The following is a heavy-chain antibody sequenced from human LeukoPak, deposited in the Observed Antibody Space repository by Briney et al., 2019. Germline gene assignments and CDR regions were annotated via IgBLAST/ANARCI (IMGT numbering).Heavy chain of an antibody. Sequence: GGSLRLSCAATGVTFSSYWMSWVRQAPGKGLEWVANIKEDGSEKYYVDSVKGRFTISRDNAKNSLYLQMNSLRAEDTAVYYCATLDYGGNPNWGQGTLVTVSS. CDR1: GVTFSSYW. CDR2: IKEDGSEK. J-gene: IGHJ4*02. CDR3: ATLDYGGNPN. D-gene: IGHD4-23*01. V-gene: IGHV3-7*01.